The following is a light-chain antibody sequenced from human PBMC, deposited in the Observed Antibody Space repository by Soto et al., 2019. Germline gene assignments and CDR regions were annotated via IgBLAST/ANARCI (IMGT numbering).Light chain of an antibody. CDR3: QQYYTTPLT. J-gene: IGKJ4*01. CDR1: QSISSW. V-gene: IGKV1-5*01. Sequence: DIHMAQSPSTLSPSVGDRVTITCRASQSISSWLAWYQQKPGKAPKLLIYGASSLESGVPSRFSGSGSGTEFTLTISSLQAEDVAVYYCQQYYTTPLTFGGGTKVDIK. CDR2: GAS.